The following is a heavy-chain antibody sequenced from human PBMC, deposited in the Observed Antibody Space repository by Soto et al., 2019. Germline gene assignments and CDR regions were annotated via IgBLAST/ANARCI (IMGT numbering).Heavy chain of an antibody. CDR2: ISYDGSNK. V-gene: IGHV3-30*18. D-gene: IGHD5-12*01. J-gene: IGHJ5*02. CDR1: GFTFSSYG. CDR3: EKDRRDARWLQFGYNWFDP. Sequence: SLRLSCAASGFTFSSYGMHWVRQAPGKGLEWVAVISYDGSNKYYADSVKDRFTISRDNSKNTLYLQMNSLRAEDTAVYYCEKDRRDARWLQFGYNWFDPWGQGTLVTVSS.